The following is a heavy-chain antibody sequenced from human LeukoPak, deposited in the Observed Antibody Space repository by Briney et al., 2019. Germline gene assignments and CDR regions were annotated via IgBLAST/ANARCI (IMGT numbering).Heavy chain of an antibody. CDR1: GGSFSGYY. D-gene: IGHD3-10*01. CDR3: ASPPMVRGVMGDAFDI. CDR2: INHSGST. Sequence: SETLSLTCAVYGGSFSGYYWSWIRQPPGKGLEWIGEINHSGSTNYNPSLKSRVTISVDTSKNQFSLKLSSVTAADTAVYYCASPPMVRGVMGDAFDIWGQGTMVTVSS. V-gene: IGHV4-34*01. J-gene: IGHJ3*02.